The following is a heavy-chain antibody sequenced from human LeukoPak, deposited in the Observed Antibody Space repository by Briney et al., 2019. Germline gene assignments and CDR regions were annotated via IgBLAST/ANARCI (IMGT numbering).Heavy chain of an antibody. D-gene: IGHD2-15*01. V-gene: IGHV4-39*07. CDR2: VYYSGST. J-gene: IGHJ5*02. Sequence: SETLSLTCTVSGGSISSSSYYWGWIRQPPGKGLEWIGSVYYSGSTYYNPSLKSRVTISVDTSKNQFSLKLSSVTAADTAVYYCARGIVVVVAASKDPRGAPNWFDPWGQGTLVTVSS. CDR3: ARGIVVVVAASKDPRGAPNWFDP. CDR1: GGSISSSSYY.